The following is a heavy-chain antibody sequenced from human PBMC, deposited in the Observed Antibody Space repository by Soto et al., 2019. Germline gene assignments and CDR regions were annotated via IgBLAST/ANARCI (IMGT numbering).Heavy chain of an antibody. CDR2: ISSSGDST. Sequence: EVQLLESGGGLVQPGGSLGLSCVASGFTFSTYAMPWVPQAPGKGLEWVSAISSSGDSTYYADSVKGRFTISKDNSNNTLFLEMNNLRAEDTAIYYCAKRVTDYWGQGTLVTVSS. V-gene: IGHV3-23*01. CDR1: GFTFSTYA. J-gene: IGHJ4*02. CDR3: AKRVTDY.